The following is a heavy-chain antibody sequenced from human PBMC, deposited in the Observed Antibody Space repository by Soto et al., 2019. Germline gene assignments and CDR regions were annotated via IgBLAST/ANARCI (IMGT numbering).Heavy chain of an antibody. J-gene: IGHJ6*04. Sequence: GGSLRLSCAASGFTFSNAWMSWVRQAPGKGLEWVGRIKSKTDGGTTDYAAPVKGRFTISRDDSKNTLYLQMNSLKTEDKAVYYCTTDLAYYYYYGMDVWGKGTTVTVSS. CDR1: GFTFSNAW. CDR2: IKSKTDGGTT. CDR3: TTDLAYYYYYGMDV. D-gene: IGHD3-16*01. V-gene: IGHV3-15*01.